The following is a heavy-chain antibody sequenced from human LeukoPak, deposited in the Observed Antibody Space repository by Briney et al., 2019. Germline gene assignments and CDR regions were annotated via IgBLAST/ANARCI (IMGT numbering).Heavy chain of an antibody. D-gene: IGHD1-26*01. Sequence: SETLSLTCTVSGISITTYYWSWIRQPPGKGLEWIGLIHYSGSTTYNPSLKSRVTISIDTSKNQFSLHLSSVTAADTAEYYCARDIREVGDSHYFDYWGQGTLVTVTS. V-gene: IGHV4-59*01. CDR1: GISITTYY. J-gene: IGHJ4*02. CDR2: IHYSGST. CDR3: ARDIREVGDSHYFDY.